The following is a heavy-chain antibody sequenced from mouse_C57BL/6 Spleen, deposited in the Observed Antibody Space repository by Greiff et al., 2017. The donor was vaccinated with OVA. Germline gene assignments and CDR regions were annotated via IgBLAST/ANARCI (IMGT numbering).Heavy chain of an antibody. CDR3: VAYGRDYYYAMDY. J-gene: IGHJ4*01. CDR1: GFSFTTYA. CDR2: IRSKSNNYAT. V-gene: IGHV10-1*01. D-gene: IGHD1-1*01. Sequence: EVQLVESGGGLVQPKGSLKLSCAASGFSFTTYAMNWVRQAPGKGLEWVARIRSKSNNYATYYADSVKDRFTISRDDSESMLYLQMNNLKTEDTAMYYCVAYGRDYYYAMDYWGQGTSVTVSS.